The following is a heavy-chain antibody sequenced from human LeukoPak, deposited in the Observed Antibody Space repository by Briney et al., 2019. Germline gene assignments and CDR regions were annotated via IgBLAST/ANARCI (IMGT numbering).Heavy chain of an antibody. CDR1: GFTFSSYS. V-gene: IGHV3-21*01. D-gene: IGHD3-3*01. CDR2: ISSSSSYI. J-gene: IGHJ4*02. Sequence: GVLRLSCAASGFTFSSYSMNWVRQAPGKGLEWVSSISSSSSYIYYADSVKGRFTISRDNAKNSLYLQMNSPRAEDTAVYYCARGPPFTIFGVATLDYWGQGTLVTVSS. CDR3: ARGPPFTIFGVATLDY.